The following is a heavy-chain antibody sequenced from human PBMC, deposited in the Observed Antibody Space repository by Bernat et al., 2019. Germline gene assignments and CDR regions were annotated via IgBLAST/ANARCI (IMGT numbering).Heavy chain of an antibody. CDR3: ERMMPYGGSGWPPLDD. J-gene: IGHJ4*02. CDR2: LDCGDDK. D-gene: IGHD6-19*01. V-gene: IGHV2-70*11. CDR1: GCALSTRGMG. Sequence: TRACTVAGCALSTRGMGVGWLRQPPGEALEWPARLDCGDDKYYSTSLKTRLTISKDTSKNQVVLTMTNMDPVDTATYYWERMMPYGGSGWPPLDDWGQGTLVTVSS.